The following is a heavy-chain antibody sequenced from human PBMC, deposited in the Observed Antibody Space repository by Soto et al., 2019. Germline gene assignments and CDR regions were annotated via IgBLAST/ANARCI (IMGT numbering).Heavy chain of an antibody. J-gene: IGHJ4*02. D-gene: IGHD3-10*01. CDR2: IYPGDSDA. Sequence: PGESLKISCKGSGYSFTSHWISWVRQMPVKGLELMGIIYPGDSDARYSPSFQGQVTFSADKSINTAYLQWSSLKASDTAMYYWARHESDRTTRYYLHWGQGTLVTVCS. V-gene: IGHV5-51*01. CDR1: GYSFTSHW. CDR3: ARHESDRTTRYYLH.